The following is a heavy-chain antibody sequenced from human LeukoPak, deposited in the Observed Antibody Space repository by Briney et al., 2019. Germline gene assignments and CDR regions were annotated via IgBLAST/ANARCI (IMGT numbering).Heavy chain of an antibody. J-gene: IGHJ6*03. D-gene: IGHD3-10*01. CDR3: ARDLSGGPHYYYYMDV. CDR1: GGSISSGDYY. Sequence: SETLSLTCTVSGGSISSGDYYWSWIRQPPGKGLEWIGYIYYSGSTYYNPSLKSRVTMSVDASKNHFSLRLSSVTAADTAVYYCARDLSGGPHYYYYMDVWGKGTTVTVSS. CDR2: IYYSGST. V-gene: IGHV4-30-4*01.